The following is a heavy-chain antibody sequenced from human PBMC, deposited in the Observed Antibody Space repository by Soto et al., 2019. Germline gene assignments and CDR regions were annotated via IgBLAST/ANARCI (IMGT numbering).Heavy chain of an antibody. CDR2: ISYDGSNK. V-gene: IGHV3-30-3*01. Sequence: QVQLVESGGGVVQPGRSLRLSCAASGFTFSSYAMHWVRQAPGKGLEWVAVISYDGSNKYYADSVKGRFTISRDNSKNXLXXQMNSLRAEDTAVYYCASRRITIFGVVIRPDAFDIWGQGTMVTVSS. J-gene: IGHJ3*02. CDR1: GFTFSSYA. D-gene: IGHD3-3*01. CDR3: ASRRITIFGVVIRPDAFDI.